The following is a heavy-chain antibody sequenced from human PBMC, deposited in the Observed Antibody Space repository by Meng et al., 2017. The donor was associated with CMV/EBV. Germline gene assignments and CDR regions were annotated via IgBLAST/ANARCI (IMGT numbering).Heavy chain of an antibody. D-gene: IGHD6-13*01. CDR3: ARIAAAGRFDY. Sequence: QITVTDSGPTPAKPTQTLTLTCTFSGFSLSTSGVGVGWIRQPPGKALEWLALIYWDDDKRYSPSLKSRLTITKDTSKNQVVLTMTNMDPVDTATYYCARIAAAGRFDYWGQGTLVTVSS. CDR1: GFSLSTSGVG. V-gene: IGHV2-5*02. CDR2: IYWDDDK. J-gene: IGHJ4*02.